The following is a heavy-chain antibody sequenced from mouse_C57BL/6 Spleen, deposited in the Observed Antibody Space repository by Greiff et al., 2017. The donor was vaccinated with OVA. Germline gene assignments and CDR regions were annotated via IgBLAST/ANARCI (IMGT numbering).Heavy chain of an antibody. CDR1: GYTFTDYY. Sequence: EVQLQQSGPELVKPGASVKMSCKASGYTFTDYYMHWVKQSPGKSLEWIGYINPNNGGTSYNQKFKGKATLTVNKSSSTAYMELRSLTSEDSAVYDCARGDYYYYCGYWGQGTTLTVSS. CDR2: INPNNGGT. V-gene: IGHV1-22*01. D-gene: IGHD2-1*01. CDR3: ARGDYYYYCGY. J-gene: IGHJ2*01.